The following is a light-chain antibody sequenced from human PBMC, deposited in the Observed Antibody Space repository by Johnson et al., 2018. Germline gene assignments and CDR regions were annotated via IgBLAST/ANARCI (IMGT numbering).Light chain of an antibody. CDR1: SSNIGNNY. CDR2: ENN. Sequence: QSVLTQPPSVSAAPGQKVTISCSGSSSNIGNNYVSWYQQLPGTAPKLLIYENNKRPSGIPDRFSGSKSGTSATLGITGLQTGDEADYYCGTWDSNLSAGNGVGTGTKVTVL. J-gene: IGLJ1*01. CDR3: GTWDSNLSAGNG. V-gene: IGLV1-51*02.